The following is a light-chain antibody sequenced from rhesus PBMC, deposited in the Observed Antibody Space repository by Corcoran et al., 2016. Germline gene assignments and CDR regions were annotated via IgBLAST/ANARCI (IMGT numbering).Light chain of an antibody. J-gene: IGKJ2*01. CDR3: QHYYSTPYS. CDR1: QGITTD. Sequence: DIQMTQSPSSLSASVEDRVNITCRASQGITTDLAWYPQNPVETPKLRIYEAASLQRGIPSRFTASGSGTDCTLTSSILQSEDFANYYFQHYYSTPYSFGQGTKVEIK. V-gene: IGKV1-25*01. CDR2: EAA.